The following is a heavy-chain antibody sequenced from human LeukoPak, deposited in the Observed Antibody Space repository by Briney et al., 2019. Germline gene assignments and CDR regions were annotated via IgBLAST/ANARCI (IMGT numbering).Heavy chain of an antibody. CDR1: GFTFDDFA. Sequence: GGSLRLSCAASGFTFDDFAMHWVRQAPGKGLEWVSLISAFDDITYYADSVRGRFTISRDNSKNSLYLHMNNLKIEDTAFYYCANVSSGWYGYDFRGQGTLVTVSS. D-gene: IGHD6-19*01. CDR2: ISAFDDIT. V-gene: IGHV3-43*02. CDR3: ANVSSGWYGYDF. J-gene: IGHJ4*02.